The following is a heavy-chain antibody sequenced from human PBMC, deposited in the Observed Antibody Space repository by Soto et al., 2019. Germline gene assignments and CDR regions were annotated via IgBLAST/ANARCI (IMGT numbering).Heavy chain of an antibody. J-gene: IGHJ4*02. CDR1: GFTFSSYW. CDR2: INSDGSST. Sequence: EVQLVESGGGLVQPGGSLRLSCAASGFTFSSYWMHWVRQAPGKGLVWGSRINSDGSSTSYADSVQGRFTISRDNAKNTLYLQMNSLRAEDTAVYYCAVAVAGPTDIGYWGQGTLVTVSS. D-gene: IGHD6-19*01. CDR3: AVAVAGPTDIGY. V-gene: IGHV3-74*01.